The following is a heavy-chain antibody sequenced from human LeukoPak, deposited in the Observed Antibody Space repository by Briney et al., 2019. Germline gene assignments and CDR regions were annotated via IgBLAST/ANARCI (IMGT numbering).Heavy chain of an antibody. CDR2: IRYDGSNK. CDR1: GFTFSSFA. CDR3: AKGEYQLLSFLDY. J-gene: IGHJ4*02. V-gene: IGHV3-30*02. D-gene: IGHD2-2*01. Sequence: GGSPRLSCAASGFTFSSFAMSWVRQAPGKGLEWVAFIRYDGSNKYYADSVKGRFTISRDNSKNTLYLQMNSLRAEDTAVYYCAKGEYQLLSFLDYWGQGTLVTVSS.